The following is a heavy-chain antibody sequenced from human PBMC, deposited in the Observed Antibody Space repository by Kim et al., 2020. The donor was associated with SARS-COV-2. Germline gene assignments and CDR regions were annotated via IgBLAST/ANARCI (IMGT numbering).Heavy chain of an antibody. J-gene: IGHJ6*02. CDR1: GGSISSGGYY. V-gene: IGHV4-31*03. D-gene: IGHD3-10*01. CDR2: IYYSGST. CDR3: ARDLHYGSGSGPYYYGMDV. Sequence: SETLSLTCTVSGGSISSGGYYWSWIRQHPGKGLEWIGYIYYSGSTYYNPSLKSRVTISVDTSKNQFSLKLSSVTAADTAVYYCARDLHYGSGSGPYYYGMDVWGQGTTVTVSS.